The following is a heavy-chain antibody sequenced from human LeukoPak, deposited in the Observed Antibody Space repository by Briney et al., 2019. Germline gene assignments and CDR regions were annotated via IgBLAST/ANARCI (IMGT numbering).Heavy chain of an antibody. CDR1: GFTFSSYS. Sequence: PGGSLRLSCAASGFTFSSYSMNWVRQAPGKGLEWVSSISSSSSYIYYADSVKGRFTISRDNAKNSLYLQMNSLRAEDTAVYYCARDPDRLLLWFGESSPFDYWGQGALVTVSS. CDR2: ISSSSSYI. J-gene: IGHJ4*02. V-gene: IGHV3-21*01. CDR3: ARDPDRLLLWFGESSPFDY. D-gene: IGHD3-10*01.